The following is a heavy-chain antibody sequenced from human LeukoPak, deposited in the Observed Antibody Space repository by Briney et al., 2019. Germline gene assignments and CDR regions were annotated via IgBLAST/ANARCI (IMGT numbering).Heavy chain of an antibody. CDR3: ASHSGGYAY. V-gene: IGHV4-38-2*02. Sequence: PSETLSLTCTVSGYSISSGYYWGWIRQPPGKGLEWIGYIYYSDSFYNPSLKSRVTISVDTSKNQFSLRLNSVTAADTAVYYCASHSGGYAYWGQGTLVTVSS. CDR2: IYYSDS. D-gene: IGHD5-18*01. J-gene: IGHJ4*02. CDR1: GYSISSGYY.